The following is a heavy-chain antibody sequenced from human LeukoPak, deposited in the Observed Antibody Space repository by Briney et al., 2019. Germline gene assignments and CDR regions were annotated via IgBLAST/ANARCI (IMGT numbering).Heavy chain of an antibody. D-gene: IGHD1-1*01. V-gene: IGHV3-23*01. CDR3: AIPPGSYYYYGMDV. Sequence: GGSLRLFCAASGFTFYNYDMSWVRQAPGKGLEGVGSISASDDSTYYTDSAKGPFTISRDNSHNTLFLQMNSLRADDTAVYYCAIPPGSYYYYGMDVWGQGTTVTVSS. J-gene: IGHJ6*02. CDR2: ISASDDST. CDR1: GFTFYNYD.